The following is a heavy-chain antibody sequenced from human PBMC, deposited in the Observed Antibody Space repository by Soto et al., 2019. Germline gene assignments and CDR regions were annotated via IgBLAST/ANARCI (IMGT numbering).Heavy chain of an antibody. CDR2: IYPGDSDT. CDR3: ARNRLRQYYYGMDV. CDR1: GYSFANYW. J-gene: IGHJ6*02. V-gene: IGHV5-51*01. D-gene: IGHD3-10*01. Sequence: HGESLKISCQGSGYSFANYWIAWVRQMPGKGLEWLGVIYPGDSDTRYSPSFRGQVTISADKSISHVYLQWSSLKASDTAMYYCARNRLRQYYYGMDVWGQGTTVTVSS.